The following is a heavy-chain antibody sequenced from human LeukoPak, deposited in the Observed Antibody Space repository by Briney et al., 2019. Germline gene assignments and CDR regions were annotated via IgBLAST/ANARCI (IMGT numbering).Heavy chain of an antibody. CDR2: ISGSGGST. CDR1: GFTFISYA. Sequence: GGSLRLSCAASGFTFISYAMSWVRQAPGKGLEWVSAISGSGGSTYYADSVKGRFTISRDNSKNTLYLQMNSLRAEDTAVYYCARDRTAMNYFDSWGQGNLATVSP. CDR3: ARDRTAMNYFDS. D-gene: IGHD5-18*01. J-gene: IGHJ4*02. V-gene: IGHV3-23*01.